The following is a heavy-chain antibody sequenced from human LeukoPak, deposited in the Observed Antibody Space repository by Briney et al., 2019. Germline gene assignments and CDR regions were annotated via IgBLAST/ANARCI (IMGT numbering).Heavy chain of an antibody. Sequence: SVKVSCKASGYTFTSYYMHWVRQAPGQGLEWMGGIIPIFGTANYAQKFQGRVTITTDESTSTAYMELSSLRSEDTAVYYCAIERYCSSTSCYIANWFDPWGQGTLVTVSS. D-gene: IGHD2-2*02. CDR3: AIERYCSSTSCYIANWFDP. V-gene: IGHV1-69*05. J-gene: IGHJ5*02. CDR1: GYTFTSYY. CDR2: IIPIFGTA.